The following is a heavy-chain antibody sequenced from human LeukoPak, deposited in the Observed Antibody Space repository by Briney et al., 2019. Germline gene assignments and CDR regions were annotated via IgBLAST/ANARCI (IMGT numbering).Heavy chain of an antibody. CDR3: ARDEIGPSNWFDL. CDR2: INPNTGDT. V-gene: IGHV1-2*02. CDR1: GYIFTGYY. Sequence: ASVKVSCKTSGYIFTGYYIHWVRQAPGQGLEWMGWINPNTGDTNYTQKFQGRVIMTRDTSITTAYMDLIRLKSDDMAVYYCARDEIGPSNWFDLWGQGTLVTVSS. D-gene: IGHD3-10*01. J-gene: IGHJ5*02.